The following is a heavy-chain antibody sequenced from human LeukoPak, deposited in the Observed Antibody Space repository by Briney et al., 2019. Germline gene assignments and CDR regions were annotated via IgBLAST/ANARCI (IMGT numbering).Heavy chain of an antibody. D-gene: IGHD5-12*01. J-gene: IGHJ6*03. CDR3: TRKAKSGYDSGYYYYYMDV. CDR1: GFTFGDYA. V-gene: IGHV3-49*04. CDR2: IRSKAYGGTT. Sequence: GGSLRLPCTASGFTFGDYAMSWVRQAPGKGLEWVGFIRSKAYGGTTEYAASVKGRFTISRDDSKSIAYLQMNSLKTEDTAVYYCTRKAKSGYDSGYYYYYMDVWGKGTTVTISS.